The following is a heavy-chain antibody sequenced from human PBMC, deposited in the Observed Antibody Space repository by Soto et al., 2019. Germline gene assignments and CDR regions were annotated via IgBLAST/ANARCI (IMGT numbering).Heavy chain of an antibody. CDR2: ISSSSSYT. Sequence: PGGSLRLSCAASGFTFSDYYMSWIRQAPGKGLEWVSYISSSSSYTNYADSVKGRFTISRDNAKNPLYLQMNSLRAEDTAVYYCARRDGYNFNSFDYWGQGTLVTVSS. D-gene: IGHD5-12*01. CDR3: ARRDGYNFNSFDY. CDR1: GFTFSDYY. J-gene: IGHJ4*02. V-gene: IGHV3-11*06.